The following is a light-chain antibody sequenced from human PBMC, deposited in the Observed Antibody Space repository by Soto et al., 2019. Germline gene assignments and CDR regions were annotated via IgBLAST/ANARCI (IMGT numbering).Light chain of an antibody. CDR3: SSYTRSTTFV. Sequence: QLVLTQPASVSGSPGQSIAISCTGTSSDVGGYNYVSWYQHLPGKAPRLVIYEVSNRPSGVSNRFSASKSGNTASLTISGLQPEDEADYYCSSYTRSTTFVFGTGTKLTVL. CDR1: SSDVGGYNY. J-gene: IGLJ1*01. CDR2: EVS. V-gene: IGLV2-14*01.